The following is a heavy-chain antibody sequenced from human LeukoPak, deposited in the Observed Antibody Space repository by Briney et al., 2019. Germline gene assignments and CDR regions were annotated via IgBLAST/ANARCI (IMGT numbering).Heavy chain of an antibody. Sequence: SETLSLTCTVSGGSISSGGYYWSWIRQHPGKGLEWIGYIYYSGSTYYNPSLKSRVTISVDTSKNQFSLKLSSVTAADTAVYYCARHPRRAYYFDYWGQGTLVTVSS. J-gene: IGHJ4*02. V-gene: IGHV4-31*03. CDR2: IYYSGST. CDR1: GGSISSGGYY. CDR3: ARHPRRAYYFDY.